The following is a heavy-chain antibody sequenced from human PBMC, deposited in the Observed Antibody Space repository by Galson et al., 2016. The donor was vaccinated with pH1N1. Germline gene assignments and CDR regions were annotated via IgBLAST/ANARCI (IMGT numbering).Heavy chain of an antibody. CDR1: RGSISDKDYS. CDR2: ISHTGST. CDR3: ARGDYGDSLYWYVDV. J-gene: IGHJ2*01. Sequence: TLSLTCTLSRGSISDKDYSWSWIRQPPGKGLEWIGYISHTGSTCFNPSLKSRLTISIDTSKNQFSLKLSSLTAADTAVYYCARGDYGDSLYWYVDVWGGGTLGTVSS. D-gene: IGHD4-17*01. V-gene: IGHV4-30-2*01.